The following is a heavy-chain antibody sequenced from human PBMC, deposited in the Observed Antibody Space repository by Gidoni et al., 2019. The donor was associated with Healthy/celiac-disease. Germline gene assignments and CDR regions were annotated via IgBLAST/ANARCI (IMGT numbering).Heavy chain of an antibody. V-gene: IGHV4-59*01. CDR2: IYCSGST. D-gene: IGHD1-26*01. CDR3: ARDRGSYGAFDI. CDR1: GCSLSSYY. Sequence: HVQLQESGPGLVPPSEPLSLTCTVSGCSLSSYYWSWIRQPPGTGLEWIGYIYCSGSTNYNPSLKSRVTISVDKSKNQFSRKLSSVTAADTSVYYWARDRGSYGAFDIWGQGTMVTVSS. J-gene: IGHJ3*02.